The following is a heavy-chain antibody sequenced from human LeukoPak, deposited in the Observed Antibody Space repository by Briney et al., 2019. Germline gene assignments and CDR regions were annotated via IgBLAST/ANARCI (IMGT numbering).Heavy chain of an antibody. Sequence: GGSLRLSCAASGFTFSDYYMSWIRQAPGKGLEWVSYISSSSSYTNYADSVKGRFTISRDNSKNTLYLQTNSLRAEDTAVYYCAGGRGYDGSDYYYGFFDYWGQGTLVTVSS. CDR1: GFTFSDYY. CDR3: AGGRGYDGSDYYYGFFDY. V-gene: IGHV3-11*06. CDR2: ISSSSSYT. J-gene: IGHJ4*02. D-gene: IGHD3-22*01.